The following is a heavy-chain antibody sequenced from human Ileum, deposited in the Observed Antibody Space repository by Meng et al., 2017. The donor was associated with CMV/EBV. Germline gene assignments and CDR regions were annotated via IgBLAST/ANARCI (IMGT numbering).Heavy chain of an antibody. Sequence: QGTLQEPGPGLVKPSQTVSLTCTVSGGSITSGNYYWSWIRQPPGRGLEWIGYIYYSGSPYYKPSLKSRVTISLDTSKNQFSLNLRSVTATDSAVYYCVRQVVAASFDYWGQGALVTVSS. J-gene: IGHJ4*02. CDR2: IYYSGSP. D-gene: IGHD2-15*01. V-gene: IGHV4-30-4*08. CDR3: VRQVVAASFDY. CDR1: GGSITSGNYY.